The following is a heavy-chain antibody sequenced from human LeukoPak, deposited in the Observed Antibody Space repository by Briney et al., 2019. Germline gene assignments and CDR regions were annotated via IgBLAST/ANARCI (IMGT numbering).Heavy chain of an antibody. J-gene: IGHJ6*02. CDR2: INSNTGNP. CDR3: ARGEYSASWYTPHGMAV. D-gene: IGHD6-13*01. CDR1: GYTFINHA. V-gene: IGHV7-4-1*02. Sequence: ASVKVSCKASGYTFINHAINWVRQAPGQGLKWMGWINSNTGNPTYAQGFTGRFVFSLDTSVSTAYLQISSLKAEDTAMYYCARGEYSASWYTPHGMAVWGQGTTVTVSS.